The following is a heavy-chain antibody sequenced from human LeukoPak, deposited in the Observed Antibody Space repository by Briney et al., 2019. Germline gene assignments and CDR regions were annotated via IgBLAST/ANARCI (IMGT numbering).Heavy chain of an antibody. J-gene: IGHJ5*02. CDR2: IYVSGST. CDR1: GGSISSYY. V-gene: IGHV4-59*01. CDR3: AREGTSGTHLNWFDP. D-gene: IGHD1-1*01. Sequence: SETLSLTCTVSGGSISSYYWSWIRQPPGKGLEWIGHIYVSGSTNYNPSLKSRVTLSVDTSKNQFSLKLSSVTAADTAVYYCAREGTSGTHLNWFDPWGQGTLVTVSS.